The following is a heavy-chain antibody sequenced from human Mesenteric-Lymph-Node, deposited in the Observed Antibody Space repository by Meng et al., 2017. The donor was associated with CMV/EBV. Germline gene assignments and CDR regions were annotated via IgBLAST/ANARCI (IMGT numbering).Heavy chain of an antibody. V-gene: IGHV3-73*01. CDR3: ARCPDYDTDHYYSMDV. Sequence: GGSLRLSCAASGFTFSGSAMHWVRQASGKGLEWVGRIRSKANSYATAYAASVKGRFTISRDDSKNTLYLQMNRLKTEDTAVYYCARCPDYDTDHYYSMDVWGQGTTVTVSS. CDR2: IRSKANSYAT. D-gene: IGHD3-22*01. CDR1: GFTFSGSA. J-gene: IGHJ6*02.